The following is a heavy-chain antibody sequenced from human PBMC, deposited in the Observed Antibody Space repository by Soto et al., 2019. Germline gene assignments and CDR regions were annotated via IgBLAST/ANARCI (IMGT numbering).Heavy chain of an antibody. CDR3: ARVLDIVLMVYATFAY. D-gene: IGHD2-8*01. V-gene: IGHV3-7*01. CDR1: GFTFSSYW. CDR2: IKQDGSEK. J-gene: IGHJ4*02. Sequence: EVQLVESGGGLVQPGGSLRLSCAASGFTFSSYWMSWVRQAPGKGLEWVANIKQDGSEKYYVDSVKGRFTISRDNAKNSLYLQMNSLRAEDTAVYYCARVLDIVLMVYATFAYWGQGTLVTVSS.